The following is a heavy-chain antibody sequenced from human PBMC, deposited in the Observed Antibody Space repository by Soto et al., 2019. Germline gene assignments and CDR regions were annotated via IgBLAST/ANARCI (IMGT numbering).Heavy chain of an antibody. J-gene: IGHJ5*02. CDR1: GGSISSGDYY. V-gene: IGHV4-30-4*01. CDR2: IYYSGST. CDR3: ARGLPLTAHNWFDP. Sequence: PSETLSLTCTVSGGSISSGDYYWSWIRQPPGKGLEWIGYIYYSGSTYYNPSLKSRVTISVDTSKNQFSLKLSSVTAADTAVYYCARGLPLTAHNWFDPWGQGTLVTVYS.